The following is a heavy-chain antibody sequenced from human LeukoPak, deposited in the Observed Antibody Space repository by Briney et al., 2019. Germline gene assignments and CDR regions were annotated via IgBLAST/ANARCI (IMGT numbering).Heavy chain of an antibody. Sequence: SETLSLTCTVSGYSISTSYYWGWIRQPPGKGLEWIGSIYHSGNTYYNPSLKSRVTISVDASKNQFSLKLNSVTAADTAVYYCARAGYGDSDFDYWGQGTLVTVSS. J-gene: IGHJ4*02. CDR1: GYSISTSYY. D-gene: IGHD4-17*01. CDR3: ARAGYGDSDFDY. CDR2: IYHSGNT. V-gene: IGHV4-38-2*02.